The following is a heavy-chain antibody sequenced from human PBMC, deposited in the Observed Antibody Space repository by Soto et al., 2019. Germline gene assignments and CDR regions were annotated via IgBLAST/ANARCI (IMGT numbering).Heavy chain of an antibody. CDR1: GFTFSSYW. CDR2: IKSDGSGT. Sequence: EVQLVESGGGSIQPGGSLRLSCVASGFTFSSYWMHWVRQAPGKGLVWVSRIKSDGSGTYYADSVEGRLTISRDNAKNTLYLQMHSLRAAATSVYYSARGDRYPFYGNAYLARHWGQGTLVTVSS. V-gene: IGHV3-74*01. CDR3: ARGDRYPFYGNAYLARH. D-gene: IGHD3-16*01. J-gene: IGHJ4*02.